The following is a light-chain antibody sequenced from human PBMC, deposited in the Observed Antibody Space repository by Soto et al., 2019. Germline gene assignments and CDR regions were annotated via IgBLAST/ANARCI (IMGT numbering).Light chain of an antibody. J-gene: IGKJ4*01. CDR2: AAS. CDR3: QYYVTSPLT. V-gene: IGKV3-20*01. CDR1: QSVSATY. Sequence: EIVLTQSPGTLSLSPGERATLSCRTSQSVSATYLAWYQQKPGQAPRLLIYAASSRATGIPDRFSGSGSGTDFTLTISRLEPEDFAVYYCQYYVTSPLTFGGGTKVEIK.